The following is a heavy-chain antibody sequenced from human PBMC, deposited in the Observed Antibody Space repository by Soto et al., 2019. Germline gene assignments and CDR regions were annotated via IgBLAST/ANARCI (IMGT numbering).Heavy chain of an antibody. CDR1: GGSMSSYF. CDR3: ARVNTVDYYGMGV. V-gene: IGHV4-4*07. CDR2: IYSSGST. Sequence: KPSETLSLTCTVSGGSMSSYFWSWIRQPAGKGLEWIGRIYSSGSTDYNPSLKSRVTMSIDTSKNQFSLNLSSVTAADTAVYFCARVNTVDYYGMGVWGQGTTVTVSS. D-gene: IGHD2-2*02. J-gene: IGHJ6*02.